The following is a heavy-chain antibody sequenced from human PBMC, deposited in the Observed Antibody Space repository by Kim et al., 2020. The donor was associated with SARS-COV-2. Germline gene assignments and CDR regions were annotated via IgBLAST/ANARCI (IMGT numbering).Heavy chain of an antibody. Sequence: NSVKGRFTISRDKSKDTLYLQMNSLRAEETAVYYCAKTRVATGGDAFDIWGQGTMVTVSS. J-gene: IGHJ3*02. D-gene: IGHD5-12*01. V-gene: IGHV3-33*03. CDR3: AKTRVATGGDAFDI.